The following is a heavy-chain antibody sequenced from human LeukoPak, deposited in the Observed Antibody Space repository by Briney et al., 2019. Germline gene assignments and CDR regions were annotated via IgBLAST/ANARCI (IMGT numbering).Heavy chain of an antibody. V-gene: IGHV3-7*01. CDR2: MNQDGSEK. J-gene: IGHJ4*02. CDR3: TRDSSCYDY. CDR1: GFTFSSYW. D-gene: IGHD2-2*01. Sequence: RGGSLRLSCAASGFTFSSYWMSWVRQAPGKGLEWVANMNQDGSEKYYVDSVKGRFTISRDNAKNSLYLQMNSLRAEDTAVYYCTRDSSCYDYWGQGTLVTVSS.